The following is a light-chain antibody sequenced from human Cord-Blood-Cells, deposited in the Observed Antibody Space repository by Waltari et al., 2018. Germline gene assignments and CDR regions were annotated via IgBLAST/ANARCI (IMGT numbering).Light chain of an antibody. CDR3: QQHGSPPWP. CDR1: KSVSSRY. J-gene: IGKJ1*01. Sequence: DIVLTQSRGTLCLSRGERAPLSCRAGKSVSSRYLAWYQQKPGQAPRLLINGASSRATRIPHRFRSSGSETDFTLTISRLEPEDFALYYCQQHGSPPWPFGQGTRVEIK. CDR2: GAS. V-gene: IGKV3-20*01.